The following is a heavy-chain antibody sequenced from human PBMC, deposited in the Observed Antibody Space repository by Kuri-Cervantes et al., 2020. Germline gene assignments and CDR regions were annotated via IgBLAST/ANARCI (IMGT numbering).Heavy chain of an antibody. Sequence: GGSLRLSCAASGFTVSSNYMSWVRQTPGEGLEWVSSISSSISYIYYADSVKGRFTISRDNAKNSLYLQMNSLRAEDTAVYYCARLYEYYFDYWGQGTLVTVSS. CDR2: ISSSISYI. CDR3: ARLYEYYFDY. J-gene: IGHJ4*02. CDR1: GFTVSSNY. D-gene: IGHD5/OR15-5a*01. V-gene: IGHV3-21*01.